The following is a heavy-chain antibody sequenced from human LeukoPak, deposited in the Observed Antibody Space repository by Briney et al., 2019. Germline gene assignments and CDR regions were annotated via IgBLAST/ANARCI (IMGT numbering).Heavy chain of an antibody. D-gene: IGHD3-22*01. CDR2: IRSDGSDK. V-gene: IGHV3-30*02. CDR1: GFIFSNYG. CDR3: AKHDSSSDF. J-gene: IGHJ4*02. Sequence: GGSLRLSCAASGFIFSNYGMHWVRQPPGKGLKWVAFIRSDGSDKYSAASVKGRFTISRDNSKNTLYLQMNSLRAEDTAVYYCAKHDSSSDFWGQGTLVTVSS.